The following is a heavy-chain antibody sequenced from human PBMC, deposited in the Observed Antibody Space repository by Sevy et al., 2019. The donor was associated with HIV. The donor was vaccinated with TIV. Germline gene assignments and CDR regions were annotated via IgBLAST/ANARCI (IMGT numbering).Heavy chain of an antibody. V-gene: IGHV3-30-3*01. CDR2: ISYDGSNK. CDR1: GFTFSSYA. D-gene: IGHD6-13*01. CDR3: ARAIAAAGISGAFDI. J-gene: IGHJ3*02. Sequence: GGSLRLSCAASGFTFSSYAMHWVRQAPGKGLEWVAVISYDGSNKYYADSLKGRFTISRDNSKNTLYLQMNSLRAEDTAVYYCARAIAAAGISGAFDIWGQGTMVTVSS.